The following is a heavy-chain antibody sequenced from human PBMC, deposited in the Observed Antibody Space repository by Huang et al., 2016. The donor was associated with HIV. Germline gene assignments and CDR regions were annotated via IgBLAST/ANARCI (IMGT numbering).Heavy chain of an antibody. V-gene: IGHV1-69*13. CDR2: INPIAVTT. CDR1: GDTFSRSD. Sequence: QVQLVQSGAEVKKPGSSVQVSCKGSGDTFSRSDINWVRQAPGQGLEWVAGINPIAVTTTYAQKFQGRSAITADESTRTFYMELSRLTSDDTAVYYCAKVDSGSSYFYYYMDVWGTGTTVIVSS. D-gene: IGHD1-26*01. J-gene: IGHJ6*03. CDR3: AKVDSGSSYFYYYMDV.